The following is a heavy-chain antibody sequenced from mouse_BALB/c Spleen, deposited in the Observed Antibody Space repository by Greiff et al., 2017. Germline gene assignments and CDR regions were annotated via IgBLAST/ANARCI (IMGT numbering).Heavy chain of an antibody. CDR1: GYTFTNHH. CDR3: ARYGNYVGSAMDY. Sequence: EVKLMESGAELVRPGASVKISCKAFGYTFTNHHINWVKQRPGQGLDWIGYINPYNDYTSYNQKFKGKATLTVDKSSSTAYMELSSLTSEDSAVYYCARYGNYVGSAMDYWGQGTSVTVSS. V-gene: IGHV1S45*01. CDR2: INPYNDYT. D-gene: IGHD2-1*01. J-gene: IGHJ4*01.